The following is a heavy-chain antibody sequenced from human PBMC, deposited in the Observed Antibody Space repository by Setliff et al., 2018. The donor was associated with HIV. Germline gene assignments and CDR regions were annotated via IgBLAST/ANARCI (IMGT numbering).Heavy chain of an antibody. Sequence: GASVKVSCKASGGTFSSYAISWVRQAPGQGLEWMGGIIPIFGTANYAQKLQGRVTITTDESTSTAYMELSSLRSEDTAVYYCARGGTYYGSGSYAELLDYWGQGTLVTVSS. V-gene: IGHV1-69*05. J-gene: IGHJ4*02. CDR2: IIPIFGTA. CDR3: ARGGTYYGSGSYAELLDY. CDR1: GGTFSSYA. D-gene: IGHD3-10*01.